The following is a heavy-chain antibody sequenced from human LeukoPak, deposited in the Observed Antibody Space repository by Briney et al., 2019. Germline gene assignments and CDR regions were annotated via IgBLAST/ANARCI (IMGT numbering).Heavy chain of an antibody. CDR3: ARDQYSSSWYAY. Sequence: PGGSLRLSCAASGFTFSSYAMHWVRQGPGKGLVWVSHINIDGTNTNSADSVKGRFTISRDNAKNSLYLQMNSLRAEDTAVYYCARDQYSSSWYAYWGQGTLVTVSS. J-gene: IGHJ4*02. CDR1: GFTFSSYA. CDR2: INIDGTNT. V-gene: IGHV3-74*01. D-gene: IGHD6-13*01.